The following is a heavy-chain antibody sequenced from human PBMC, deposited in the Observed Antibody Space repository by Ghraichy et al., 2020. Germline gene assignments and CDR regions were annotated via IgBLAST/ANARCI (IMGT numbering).Heavy chain of an antibody. V-gene: IGHV4-31*03. CDR1: GGSISSGGYY. CDR2: IYYSGST. CDR3: ARGDLGYLDGMDV. Sequence: SETLSLTCTVSGGSISSGGYYWSWIRQHPGKGLEWIGYIYYSGSTYYNPSLKSRVTISVDTSKNQFSLKLSSVTAADTAVYYCARGDLGYLDGMDVWGQGTTVTVSS. J-gene: IGHJ6*02. D-gene: IGHD3-22*01.